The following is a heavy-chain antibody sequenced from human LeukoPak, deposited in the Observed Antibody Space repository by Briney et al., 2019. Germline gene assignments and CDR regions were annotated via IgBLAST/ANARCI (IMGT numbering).Heavy chain of an antibody. CDR1: GGSISSSGYY. CDR2: IYYSGST. CDR3: ARHGYSGSYYGLSWFDP. V-gene: IGHV4-39*01. J-gene: IGHJ5*02. Sequence: SETLSLTCTVSGGSISSSGYYWGWIRQPPGKGLEWIASIYYSGSTYYNPSLKSRVTISVDTSKNQLSLKLSSLTAADTAVYYCARHGYSGSYYGLSWFDPWGQGTLVTVSS. D-gene: IGHD1-26*01.